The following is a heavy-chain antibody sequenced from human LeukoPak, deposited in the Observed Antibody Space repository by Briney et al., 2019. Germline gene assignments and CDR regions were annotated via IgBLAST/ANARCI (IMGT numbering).Heavy chain of an antibody. Sequence: GGSLRLSCAASGFTFDDYGMSWVRQAPGKGLEWVSGINWNGGSTGYADSVKGRFTISRDNAKNSLYLQMNSLRGEDTALYYCARASSLYYDFWSGITAWGQGSVVTVSS. CDR1: GFTFDDYG. V-gene: IGHV3-20*04. J-gene: IGHJ5*02. CDR2: INWNGGST. D-gene: IGHD3-3*01. CDR3: ARASSLYYDFWSGITA.